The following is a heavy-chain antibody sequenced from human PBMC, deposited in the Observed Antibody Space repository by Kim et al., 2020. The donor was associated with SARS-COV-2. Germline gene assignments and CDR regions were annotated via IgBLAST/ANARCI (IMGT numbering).Heavy chain of an antibody. CDR2: IIPIFGTA. CDR1: GGTFSSYA. Sequence: SVKVSCKASGGTFSSYAISWVRQAPGQGLEWMGGIIPIFGTANYAQKFQGRVTITADESTSTAYMELSSLRSEDTAVYYCARDPRSYYYYYGMDVWGQGTTVTVSS. D-gene: IGHD1-26*01. J-gene: IGHJ6*02. CDR3: ARDPRSYYYYYGMDV. V-gene: IGHV1-69*13.